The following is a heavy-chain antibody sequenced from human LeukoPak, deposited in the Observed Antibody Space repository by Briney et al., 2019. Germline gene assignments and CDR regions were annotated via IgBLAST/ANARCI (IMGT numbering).Heavy chain of an antibody. D-gene: IGHD1-7*01. CDR1: GYTFTSYD. CDR2: MNPNSGNT. Sequence: ASVKVSCKASGYTFTSYDINWVRQATGQGLEWMGWMNPNSGNTGYAQKFQGRVTMTRDTSISTAYMELSRLRSDDTAVYYCARDGSTGTTEADYWGQGTLVTVSS. CDR3: ARDGSTGTTEADY. J-gene: IGHJ4*02. V-gene: IGHV1-8*01.